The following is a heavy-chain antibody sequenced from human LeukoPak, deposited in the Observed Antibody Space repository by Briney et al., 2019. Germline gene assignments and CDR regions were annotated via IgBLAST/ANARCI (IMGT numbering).Heavy chain of an antibody. CDR1: GFTFSSCG. Sequence: GGSLRLSCAASGFTFSSCGMRWVRQAPGKGLEWVAVISYDGSNKYYADSVKGRFTISRDNSKNTLYLQMNSLRAEDTAVYYCAKEGMAGIRQYFDYWGQGTLVTVSS. J-gene: IGHJ4*02. D-gene: IGHD5-24*01. CDR2: ISYDGSNK. V-gene: IGHV3-30*18. CDR3: AKEGMAGIRQYFDY.